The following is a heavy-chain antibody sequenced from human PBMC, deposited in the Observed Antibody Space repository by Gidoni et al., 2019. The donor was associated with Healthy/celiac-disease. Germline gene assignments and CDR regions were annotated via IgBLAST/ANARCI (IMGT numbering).Heavy chain of an antibody. CDR2: ISSSSSYI. D-gene: IGHD2-8*01. CDR1: GFTFSSYS. V-gene: IGHV3-21*01. Sequence: EVQLVESGGDLVKPVGSLRLSCAASGFTFSSYSMNWVRQAPGKGLEWVSSISSSSSYIYYADSVKGRFTISRDNAKNSLYLQMNSLRAEDTAVYYCARGMVEEYFQHWGQGTLVTVSS. J-gene: IGHJ1*01. CDR3: ARGMVEEYFQH.